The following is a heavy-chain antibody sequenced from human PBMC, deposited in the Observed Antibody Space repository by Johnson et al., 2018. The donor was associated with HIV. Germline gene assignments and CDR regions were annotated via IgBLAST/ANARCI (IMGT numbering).Heavy chain of an antibody. J-gene: IGHJ3*02. D-gene: IGHD1-26*01. CDR1: GFTFSSYA. V-gene: IGHV3-23*04. Sequence: VQLVESGGSLVQPGRSLRLSCAASGFTFSSYAMNWVRQAPGKGLEWVSAVSGSGGSTYYADSVKGRFTTSRDNSNNTRYLLMKSLRAEDTAVYYCAKDQSSGRLIDAFDIWGQGTMVTVSS. CDR2: VSGSGGST. CDR3: AKDQSSGRLIDAFDI.